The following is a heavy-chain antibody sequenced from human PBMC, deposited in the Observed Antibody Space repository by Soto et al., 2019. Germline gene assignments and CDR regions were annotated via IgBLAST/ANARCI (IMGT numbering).Heavy chain of an antibody. Sequence: QITLKESGPTLVKPTQTLTLTCTFSGFSLSASGVGVGWIRQPPGKTLEWLALIYWDDGKRYSPSLKNRLTIMKDTSKNLVSLTLTNLGPVDTAKYYCVHSTMTNWHFDVWGRGTLVTVSS. D-gene: IGHD4-17*01. CDR1: GFSLSASGVG. V-gene: IGHV2-5*02. J-gene: IGHJ2*01. CDR3: VHSTMTNWHFDV. CDR2: IYWDDGK.